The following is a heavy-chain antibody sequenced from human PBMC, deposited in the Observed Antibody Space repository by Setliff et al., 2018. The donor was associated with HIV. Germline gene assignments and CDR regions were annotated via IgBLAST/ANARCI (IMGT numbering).Heavy chain of an antibody. V-gene: IGHV4-39*01. Sequence: SETLSLTCTVSGGSIDSTSYYWGWIRQPPGKGLEWIGSIYYSGTTYYNPSLKSRVTISVDRSRNQFSLTLSSVTAADTAVYYCAMSYCSSGSCYPKDAFDIWGQGTMVTVSS. CDR1: GGSIDSTSYY. J-gene: IGHJ3*02. D-gene: IGHD2-15*01. CDR2: IYYSGTT. CDR3: AMSYCSSGSCYPKDAFDI.